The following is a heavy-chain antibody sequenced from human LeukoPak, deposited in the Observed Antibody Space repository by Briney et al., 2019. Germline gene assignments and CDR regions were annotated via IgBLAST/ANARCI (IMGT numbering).Heavy chain of an antibody. Sequence: GGSLRLSCVASGFTFSNTWMSWVRQAPGKGLEWVANIKQDGSVQMYVDSVKGRFTISRDNAKNSLYLQMNSLTAEDTAVYYCARDASRGLLNYWGQGTLVTVSS. J-gene: IGHJ4*02. CDR1: GFTFSNTW. CDR3: ARDASRGLLNY. V-gene: IGHV3-7*01. D-gene: IGHD4-17*01. CDR2: IKQDGSVQ.